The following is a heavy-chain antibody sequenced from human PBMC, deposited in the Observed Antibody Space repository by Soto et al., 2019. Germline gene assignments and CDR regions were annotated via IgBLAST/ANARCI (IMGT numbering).Heavy chain of an antibody. CDR3: ATTSSCAY. V-gene: IGHV3-7*01. CDR1: GFTFSSSW. D-gene: IGHD2-2*01. J-gene: IGHJ4*02. CDR2: INQDGSER. Sequence: EVQLVESGGGLVQPGGSLRLSCAASGFTFSSSWMSWVRQAPGRGLEWVANINQDGSERNYVDSLKGRIIISRDNTKNSLYLQMNDLRAEDTAMYYCATTSSCAYCGQGTLVTVSS.